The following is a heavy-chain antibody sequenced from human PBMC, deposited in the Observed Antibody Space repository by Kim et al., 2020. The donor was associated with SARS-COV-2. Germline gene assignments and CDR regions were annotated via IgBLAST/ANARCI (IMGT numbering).Heavy chain of an antibody. CDR2: IYYSGST. V-gene: IGHV4-39*07. Sequence: SETLSLTCTVSGGSISSSSYYWGWIRQPPGKGLEWIGSIYYSGSTYYNPSLKSRVTISVDTSKNQFSLKLSSVTAADTAVYYCARLVGVVDGYYYGMDVWGQGTTVTVSS. D-gene: IGHD2-15*01. J-gene: IGHJ6*02. CDR3: ARLVGVVDGYYYGMDV. CDR1: GGSISSSSYY.